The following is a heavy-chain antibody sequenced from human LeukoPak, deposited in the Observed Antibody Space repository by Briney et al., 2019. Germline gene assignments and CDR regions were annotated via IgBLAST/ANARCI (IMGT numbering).Heavy chain of an antibody. CDR2: INPSGGST. CDR1: GYTFTSYY. V-gene: IGHV1-46*01. CDR3: ARDRGNTAMAPGVIFDP. J-gene: IGHJ5*02. D-gene: IGHD5-18*01. Sequence: GASVKVSCKASGYTFTSYYMHWVRQAPGQGLEWMGIINPSGGSTGYAQKFQGRVTMTRDTSTSTVYMELSSLRSEDTAVYYCARDRGNTAMAPGVIFDPWGQGTLVTVSS.